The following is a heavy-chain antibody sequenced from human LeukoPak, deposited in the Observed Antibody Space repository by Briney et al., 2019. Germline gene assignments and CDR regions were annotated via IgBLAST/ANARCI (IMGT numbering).Heavy chain of an antibody. Sequence: GGSLRLSCAASGFTFSSYWMSWVRQAPGKGLEWVVNIKQDGSEKYYVDSVKGRFTISRDNAKNSLYLQMNSLRAEDTAVYYCARVPDDYGDYYFDYWGQGTLVTVSS. J-gene: IGHJ4*02. CDR3: ARVPDDYGDYYFDY. D-gene: IGHD4-17*01. CDR1: GFTFSSYW. V-gene: IGHV3-7*01. CDR2: IKQDGSEK.